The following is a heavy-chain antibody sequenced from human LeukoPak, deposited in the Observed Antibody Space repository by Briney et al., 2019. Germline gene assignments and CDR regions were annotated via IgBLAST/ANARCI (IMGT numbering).Heavy chain of an antibody. Sequence: PGTSLRLSCSTSGFTFNSHGFHWVRQAPGKGLEWVANIKQDGSAKYYVDSVKGRFTISRDNAKNSLYLQMGSLRAEDTAVYYCARFSGRNWGQGTPVTVSS. CDR1: GFTFNSHG. J-gene: IGHJ4*02. CDR2: IKQDGSAK. CDR3: ARFSGRN. V-gene: IGHV3-7*01. D-gene: IGHD2-15*01.